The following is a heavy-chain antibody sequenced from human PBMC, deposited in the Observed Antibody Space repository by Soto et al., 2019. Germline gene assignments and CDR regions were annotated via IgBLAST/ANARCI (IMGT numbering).Heavy chain of an antibody. J-gene: IGHJ6*02. CDR2: TYYRSKWYN. D-gene: IGHD2-21*01. CDR1: GNSVSSNSAA. V-gene: IGHV6-1*01. CDR3: EGVASVSGMDV. Sequence: PSQTLSLTCVISGNSVSSNSAAWIWIRQSPSRGLEWLGRTYYRSKWYNDYAVSVKSRITINPDTSKNQFSLHLDSVIPEDTAVYYCEGVASVSGMDVWGQGTQVTVSS.